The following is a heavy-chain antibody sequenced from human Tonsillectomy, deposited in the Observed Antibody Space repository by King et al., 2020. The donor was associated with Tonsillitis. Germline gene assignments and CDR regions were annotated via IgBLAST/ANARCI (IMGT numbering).Heavy chain of an antibody. Sequence: VQLVESGGGLIQPGGSLRLSCAASGFPFNTYAMSWVRQAPGKGLEWVSTISGSGDDTYYADSVKGRFTISRDESRNTLYLQMNSLRAEDTAVFYCATSRDRDFYDTGGYPVFESWGQGTLVTVSS. CDR2: ISGSGDDT. CDR1: GFPFNTYA. J-gene: IGHJ4*02. D-gene: IGHD3-22*01. V-gene: IGHV3-23*04. CDR3: ATSRDRDFYDTGGYPVFES.